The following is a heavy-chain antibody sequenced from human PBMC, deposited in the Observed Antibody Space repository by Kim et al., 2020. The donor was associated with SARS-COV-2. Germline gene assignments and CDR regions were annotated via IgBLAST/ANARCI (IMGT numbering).Heavy chain of an antibody. V-gene: IGHV5-51*01. CDR2: IYPGDSDT. CDR3: ARQRPYQGRRVYGFWSGGAFDL. D-gene: IGHD3-3*01. Sequence: GESLKISCKGSGYSFTSYWIGWVRQMPGKGLEWMGIIYPGDSDTRYSPSFQGQVTISADKSISTAYLQWSSLKASNIAMYYCARQRPYQGRRVYGFWSGGAFDLWSQGTMVNLSS. CDR1: GYSFTSYW. J-gene: IGHJ3*01.